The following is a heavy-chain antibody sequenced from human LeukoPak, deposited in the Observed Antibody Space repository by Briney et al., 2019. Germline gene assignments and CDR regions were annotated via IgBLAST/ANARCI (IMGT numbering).Heavy chain of an antibody. D-gene: IGHD6-6*01. CDR1: GYSFTSYW. CDR3: ARFIPPEYSSSSGLIYYYYYYMDV. Sequence: GESLKISCKGSGYSFTSYWIGWVRQMPGKGLEWMGIIYPGDSDTRYSPSFQGQVTISADKSISTAYLQWSSLKASDTAMYYCARFIPPEYSSSSGLIYYYYYYMDVWGKGTTVTVSS. CDR2: IYPGDSDT. V-gene: IGHV5-51*01. J-gene: IGHJ6*03.